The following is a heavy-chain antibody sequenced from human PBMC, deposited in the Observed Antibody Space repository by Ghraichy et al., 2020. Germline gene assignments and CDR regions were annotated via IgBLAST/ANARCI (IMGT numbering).Heavy chain of an antibody. CDR2: ISSRSSTI. CDR1: GFTFSSYS. Sequence: GGSLRLSCAASGFTFSSYSMNWVRQAPGKGLEWVSYISSRSSTIYYADSVKGRFTISRDNAKNSLYLQMNSLRDEDTAVYYCARDRPTPPQPSYDYYYYYGMDVWGQGTTVTVSS. J-gene: IGHJ6*02. V-gene: IGHV3-48*02. D-gene: IGHD2-8*01. CDR3: ARDRPTPPQPSYDYYYYYGMDV.